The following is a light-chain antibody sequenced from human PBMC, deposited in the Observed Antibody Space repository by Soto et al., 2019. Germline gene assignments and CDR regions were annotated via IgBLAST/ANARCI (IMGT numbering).Light chain of an antibody. Sequence: DIQMTQSPLSLSASVGDRVSITCRASQGIGNYLAWFQQKPGRVPSLLIYGASALQRGVPSRFSGSGYGTEFTLTISSLQPEDVATYYCQKYNTAPLTFGGGTKVEI. V-gene: IGKV1-27*01. CDR2: GAS. CDR3: QKYNTAPLT. J-gene: IGKJ4*01. CDR1: QGIGNY.